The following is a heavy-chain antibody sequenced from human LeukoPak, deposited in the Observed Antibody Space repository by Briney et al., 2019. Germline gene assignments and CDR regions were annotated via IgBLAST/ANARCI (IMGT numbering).Heavy chain of an antibody. J-gene: IGHJ4*02. CDR3: ARDSPPVAAAGYFDY. Sequence: PGGSLRLSRAASGFTFSSYAMHWVRQAPGKGLEWVAVISYDGSNKYYADSVKGRFTISRDNSKNTLYLQMNSLRAEDTAVYYCARDSPPVAAAGYFDYWGQGTLVTVSS. V-gene: IGHV3-30-3*01. CDR2: ISYDGSNK. D-gene: IGHD6-13*01. CDR1: GFTFSSYA.